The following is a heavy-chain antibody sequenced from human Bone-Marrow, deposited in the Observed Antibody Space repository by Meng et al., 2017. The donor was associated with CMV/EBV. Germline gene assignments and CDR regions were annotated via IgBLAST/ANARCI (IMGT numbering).Heavy chain of an antibody. CDR1: GLTFSSYS. CDR3: ARDKVVGATRGMDV. V-gene: IGHV3-21*01. J-gene: IGHJ6*01. CDR2: ISSSSSYI. D-gene: IGHD1-26*01. Sequence: GESLKISCAASGLTFSSYSMNWVRQAPGKGLEWVSSISSSSSYIYYADSVKGRFTISRDNAKNSLYLQMSSLRAEDTAVYYCARDKVVGATRGMDVWGQGTTVTVSS.